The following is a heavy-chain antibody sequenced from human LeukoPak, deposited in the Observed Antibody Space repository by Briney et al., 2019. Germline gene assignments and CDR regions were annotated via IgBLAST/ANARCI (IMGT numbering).Heavy chain of an antibody. V-gene: IGHV3-23*01. D-gene: IGHD2-2*01. CDR3: AKEYFDIVVVPAAVATSGYFDY. CDR1: GFTFSSYA. Sequence: GGSLRLSCAASGFTFSSYAMSWVRQAPGKVLEWVSSIIGSGGSTYYADSVKGRFTISRDNSKNTLYLQMNSLRAEDTAVYYCAKEYFDIVVVPAAVATSGYFDYWGQGTLVTVSS. CDR2: IIGSGGST. J-gene: IGHJ4*02.